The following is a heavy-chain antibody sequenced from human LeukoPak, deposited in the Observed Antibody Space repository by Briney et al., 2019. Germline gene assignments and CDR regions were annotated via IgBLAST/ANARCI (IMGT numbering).Heavy chain of an antibody. D-gene: IGHD5-12*01. CDR3: ARHEGGYAASDY. CDR1: GYSFTRYW. J-gene: IGHJ4*02. V-gene: IGHV5-10-1*01. CDR2: IDPSDSYT. Sequence: GESLRISCKGSGYSFTRYWITCVRQMPGKGLEWMGKIDPSDSYTHSSPSFQGHVTISADKSINTAYLQWSSLKASDTAMYYCARHEGGYAASDYWGQGTLVTVSS.